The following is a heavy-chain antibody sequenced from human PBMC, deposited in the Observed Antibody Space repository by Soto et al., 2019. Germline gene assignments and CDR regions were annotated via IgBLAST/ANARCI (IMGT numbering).Heavy chain of an antibody. CDR3: ARLYSGSSYFDY. Sequence: SVKVSCKASGGTFSSYAISWVRQAPGQGLEWMGGIIPIFGTANYAQKFQGRVTITADESTSTAYMELSSLRPEDTAVYYCARLYSGSSYFDYWGEGTLVTVSS. V-gene: IGHV1-69*13. CDR1: GGTFSSYA. CDR2: IIPIFGTA. J-gene: IGHJ4*02. D-gene: IGHD1-26*01.